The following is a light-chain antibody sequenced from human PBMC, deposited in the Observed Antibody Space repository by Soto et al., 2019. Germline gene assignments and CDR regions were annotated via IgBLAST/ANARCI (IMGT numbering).Light chain of an antibody. Sequence: DIQMTQSPSTLSASVGDRVTITCRASQNINNWSAWYQQKPGKAPNLLIYKASSLESGVPSRFSGSGSGTEFTLTITSLQPDDFATYYCQQYNSYPWTFGQGTKVEIK. CDR2: KAS. CDR1: QNINNW. V-gene: IGKV1-5*03. CDR3: QQYNSYPWT. J-gene: IGKJ1*01.